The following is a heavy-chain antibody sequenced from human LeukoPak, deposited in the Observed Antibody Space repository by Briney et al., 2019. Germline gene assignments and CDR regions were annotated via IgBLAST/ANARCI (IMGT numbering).Heavy chain of an antibody. CDR3: AREGGYCSGGSCYYYYYMDV. D-gene: IGHD2-15*01. J-gene: IGHJ6*03. V-gene: IGHV3-7*01. CDR2: IKQDGNEK. CDR1: GFTFSIYW. Sequence: GGSLTLSCAASGFTFSIYWMSWVRQAPGKGLEWVANIKQDGNEKYYVDSVKGRFTISRDNAKNSLYLQMNSLRAEDTAVYYCAREGGYCSGGSCYYYYYMDVWGKGTTVTVSS.